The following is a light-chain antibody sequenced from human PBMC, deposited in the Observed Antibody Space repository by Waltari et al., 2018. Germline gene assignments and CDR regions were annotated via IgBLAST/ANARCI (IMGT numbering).Light chain of an antibody. CDR1: ASNIGGNL. J-gene: IGLJ3*02. V-gene: IGLV1-44*01. CDR2: RSD. CDR3: ASWDDSLNGHWV. Sequence: QSVLTQPPSASGTHGQRVTISCSGSASNIGGNLVNWYQQFPGKAPKLLIYRSDLRPSGVPDRFSGSKSGTSASLAISGLQSEDEADYFCASWDDSLNGHWVFGGGTKVTVL.